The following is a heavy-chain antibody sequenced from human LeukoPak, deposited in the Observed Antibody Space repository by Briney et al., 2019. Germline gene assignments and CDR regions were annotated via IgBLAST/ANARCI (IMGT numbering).Heavy chain of an antibody. D-gene: IGHD3-22*01. J-gene: IGHJ3*02. V-gene: IGHV4-4*02. CDR3: ARGLPWSSGYGAFDI. Sequence: SGTLSLTCAVSGGSISSSNWWSWGRQPPGKGLEWIGEIYHSGSTNYNPSLKSRVTISVDKSKNQFSLKLSSVTAADTAVYYCARGLPWSSGYGAFDIWGQGTMVTVSS. CDR2: IYHSGST. CDR1: GGSISSSNW.